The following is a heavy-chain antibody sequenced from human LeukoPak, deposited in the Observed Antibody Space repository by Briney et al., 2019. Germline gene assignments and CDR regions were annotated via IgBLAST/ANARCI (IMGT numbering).Heavy chain of an antibody. Sequence: GGSLRLSCAASGLTFSSYSMNWVRQAPGRGLEWVSSISSSSNYIYYADSVKGRFTISRDNAKSPLYLQMNSLRAEDTAVYYCARVPHAMVRGVIITEFYFDYWGQGTLVTVSS. J-gene: IGHJ4*02. V-gene: IGHV3-21*01. CDR3: ARVPHAMVRGVIITEFYFDY. CDR2: ISSSSNYI. CDR1: GLTFSSYS. D-gene: IGHD3-10*01.